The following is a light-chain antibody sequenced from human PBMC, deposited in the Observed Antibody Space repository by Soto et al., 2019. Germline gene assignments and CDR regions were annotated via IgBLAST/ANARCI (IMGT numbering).Light chain of an antibody. V-gene: IGLV2-8*01. J-gene: IGLJ2*01. CDR1: SSDVGGYYY. CDR2: EVI. Sequence: QSVLTQPPSASGSPGQSVTISCTGTSSDVGGYYYVSWYQHHPGKAPKLIIYEVIKRPSGVPDRFSGSKSDNTASLTVSGLRAEDEADYYCTSYAGSNNVGFGGGTKLTVL. CDR3: TSYAGSNNVG.